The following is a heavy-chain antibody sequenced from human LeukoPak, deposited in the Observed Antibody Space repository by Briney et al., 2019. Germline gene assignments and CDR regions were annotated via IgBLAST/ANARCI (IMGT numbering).Heavy chain of an antibody. V-gene: IGHV3-11*04. CDR2: ISSSGSTI. J-gene: IGHJ3*02. Sequence: LSLTCAVYGGSFSGYYWSWIRQPPGKGLEWVSYISSSGSTIYYTDSVKGRFTISRDNAKNSLYLQMNSLRAEDTAVYYCAREPVVLITTDAFDIWDQGTMVTVSS. D-gene: IGHD3-22*01. CDR1: GGSFSGYY. CDR3: AREPVVLITTDAFDI.